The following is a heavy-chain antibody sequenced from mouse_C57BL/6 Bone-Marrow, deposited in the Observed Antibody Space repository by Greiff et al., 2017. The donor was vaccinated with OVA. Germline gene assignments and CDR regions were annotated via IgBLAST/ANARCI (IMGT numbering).Heavy chain of an antibody. V-gene: IGHV1-4*01. CDR1: GYTFTSYT. CDR2: INPSSGYT. Sequence: QVQLKESGAELARPGASVKMSCKASGYTFTSYTMHWVKQRPGQGLEWIGYINPSSGYTKYNQKFKDKATLTADKYYSTAYMQLSSLTSEDSAVYYCARDYYGSSYVEGYYAMDYWGQGTSVTVSS. CDR3: ARDYYGSSYVEGYYAMDY. D-gene: IGHD1-1*01. J-gene: IGHJ4*01.